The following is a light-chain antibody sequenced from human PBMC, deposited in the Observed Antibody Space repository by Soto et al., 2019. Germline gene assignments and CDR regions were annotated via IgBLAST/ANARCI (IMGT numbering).Light chain of an antibody. CDR2: LNSDGSH. CDR3: QTWGTGIWV. V-gene: IGLV4-69*01. CDR1: SGHSSYA. Sequence: QPVLTQSPSASASLGASVKFTCTLSSGHSSYALAWHQQQPEKGPRYLMKLNSDGSHSKGDGIPDRFSGSSSGAERYLTISSLQSEDEADYYCQTWGTGIWVFGGGTKVTVL. J-gene: IGLJ3*02.